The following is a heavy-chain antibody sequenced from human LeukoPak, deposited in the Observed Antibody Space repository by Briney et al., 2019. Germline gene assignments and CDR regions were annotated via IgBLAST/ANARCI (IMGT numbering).Heavy chain of an antibody. V-gene: IGHV1-2*02. CDR3: ARDGYYDILTGYPGDY. CDR2: INPNSGGT. D-gene: IGHD3-9*01. CDR1: GYTFTGYY. Sequence: ASVKVSCKASGYTFTGYYMHWVRQAPGQGLEWMGWINPNSGGTNYAQKFQGRVTMTRDTSISTAYMELRSLRSDDTAVYYCARDGYYDILTGYPGDYWGQGTLVTVSS. J-gene: IGHJ4*02.